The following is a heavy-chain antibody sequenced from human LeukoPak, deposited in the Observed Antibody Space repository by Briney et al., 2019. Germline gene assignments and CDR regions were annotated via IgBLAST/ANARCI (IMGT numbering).Heavy chain of an antibody. Sequence: PSQTQSLTCTVSGGSISSGGYYWSWIRQHPGKGLEWIGYIYYSGSTYYNPSLKSRVTISVDTSKNQFSLKLSSVTAADTAVYYCSANYYDSSGYYYDFDYWGQGTLVTVSS. J-gene: IGHJ4*02. V-gene: IGHV4-31*03. CDR3: SANYYDSSGYYYDFDY. D-gene: IGHD3-22*01. CDR2: IYYSGST. CDR1: GGSISSGGYY.